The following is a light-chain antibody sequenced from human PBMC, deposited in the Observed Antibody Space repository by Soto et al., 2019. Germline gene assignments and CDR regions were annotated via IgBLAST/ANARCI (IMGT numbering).Light chain of an antibody. CDR3: QQYNNWWT. CDR1: QDVSSI. V-gene: IGKV3-15*01. J-gene: IGKJ1*01. CDR2: GAS. Sequence: EIEMTQSPATLSVSPGERATLSCRASQDVSSILAWYQQKPGQAPRLLIYGASTRATGIPARFSGSGSGTDFTLTLSSLQSEDFAVYYCQQYNNWWTFGQGTKVEIK.